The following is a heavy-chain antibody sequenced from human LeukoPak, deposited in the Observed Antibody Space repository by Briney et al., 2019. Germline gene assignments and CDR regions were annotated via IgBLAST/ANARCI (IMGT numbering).Heavy chain of an antibody. D-gene: IGHD3-10*01. CDR1: GYTFTGYY. V-gene: IGHV1-2*02. J-gene: IGHJ4*02. Sequence: ASVKVSCKASGYTFTGYYMHWVRQAPGQGLEWMGWINPKTGGTTYAQKFQDRVTMTLDTSISTTYMELNSLRSDDTALYYCANWGGYGSGSVFDYWGQGTLVTASS. CDR2: INPKTGGT. CDR3: ANWGGYGSGSVFDY.